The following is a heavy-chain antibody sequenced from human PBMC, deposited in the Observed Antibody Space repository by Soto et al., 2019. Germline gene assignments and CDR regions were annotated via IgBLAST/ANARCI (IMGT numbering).Heavy chain of an antibody. CDR3: ASRYYDISGRRWFDP. J-gene: IGHJ5*02. D-gene: IGHD3-22*01. Sequence: GESLKISCKGSVYSFTSYWIGWVRQMPVKGLEWMGLIYPGDSDTRYSPSLQGQVTISADKSISTAYLQWSSLKASDTAMYYCASRYYDISGRRWFDPWGQGPLVTVSS. CDR1: VYSFTSYW. CDR2: IYPGDSDT. V-gene: IGHV5-51*01.